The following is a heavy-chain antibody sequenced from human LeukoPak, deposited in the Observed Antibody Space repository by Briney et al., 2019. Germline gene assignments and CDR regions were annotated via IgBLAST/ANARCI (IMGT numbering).Heavy chain of an antibody. CDR1: GYSISSGYY. V-gene: IGHV4-38-2*02. Sequence: PSETLSLTCTVSGYSISSGYYWGWIRQPPGKGLEWIGSMYRTGTTYYNPSLQSRVTISIDTSKNQFSLKLSSVTAADTAVYYCARDRRAVVGPAFDYWGQGTLVTVSS. D-gene: IGHD6-19*01. CDR3: ARDRRAVVGPAFDY. J-gene: IGHJ4*02. CDR2: MYRTGTT.